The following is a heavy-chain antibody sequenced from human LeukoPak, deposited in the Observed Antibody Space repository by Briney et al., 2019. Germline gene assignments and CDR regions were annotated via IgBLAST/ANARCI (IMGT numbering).Heavy chain of an antibody. CDR1: GFSFSDSW. CDR2: IHQDAGEK. Sequence: PGGSLRLSCAASGFSFSDSWMTWVRQTPGKGLQWVASIHQDAGEKQYLDSVRGQFTISRDNAKNSLYLQMNSLRVEDTAVYYCASSKDHYCHYWGQGTLVTVSS. V-gene: IGHV3-7*05. CDR3: ASSKDHYCHY. J-gene: IGHJ4*02.